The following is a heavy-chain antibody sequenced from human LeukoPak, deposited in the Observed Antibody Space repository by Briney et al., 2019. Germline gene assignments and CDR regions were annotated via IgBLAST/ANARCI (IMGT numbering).Heavy chain of an antibody. V-gene: IGHV3-30-3*01. CDR3: ARDRRYCSGGSCRRSNYFDY. CDR1: GFTFSSYA. D-gene: IGHD2-15*01. CDR2: ISYDGSNK. J-gene: IGHJ4*02. Sequence: PGRSLRLSCAASGFTFSSYAMHWVRQAPGKGLEWVAVISYDGSNKYYADSVKGRFTISRDNSKNTLYLQMNSLRAEDTAVYYCARDRRYCSGGSCRRSNYFDYWGQGTLVTVPS.